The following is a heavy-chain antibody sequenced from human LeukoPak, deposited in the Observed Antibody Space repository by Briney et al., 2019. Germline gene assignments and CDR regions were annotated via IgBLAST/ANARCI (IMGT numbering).Heavy chain of an antibody. V-gene: IGHV3-7*01. J-gene: IGHJ4*02. CDR3: VGDPGDY. Sequence: GGSLRLSCTASGFSFSTYWMSWVRQAPGKGLEWVAHIKHDGAEKYYVDPVKGRFTISRDNAKNSLYLQMTTLRAEDTALYYCVGDPGDYWGQGTLVSVPS. CDR2: IKHDGAEK. CDR1: GFSFSTYW.